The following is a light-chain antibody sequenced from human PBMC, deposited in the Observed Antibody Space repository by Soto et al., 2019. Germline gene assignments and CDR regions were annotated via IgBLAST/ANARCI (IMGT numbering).Light chain of an antibody. CDR3: QQYDNWPWT. J-gene: IGKJ1*01. CDR1: QSISSN. V-gene: IGKV3-15*01. CDR2: SAS. Sequence: EIVMTQSPATVSASPGERATLSCRASQSISSNLAWYQQKPGQAPRLLIYSASRRATGFPARFSGSGSGTDFTLTISSLQSEDFAVYYCQQYDNWPWTFGQGTKVDIK.